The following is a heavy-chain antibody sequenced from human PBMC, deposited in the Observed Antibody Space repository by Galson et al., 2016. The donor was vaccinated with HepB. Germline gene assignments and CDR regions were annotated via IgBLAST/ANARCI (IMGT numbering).Heavy chain of an antibody. D-gene: IGHD6-19*01. CDR2: ISYDGTHQ. V-gene: IGHV3-30*03. CDR3: ARENTKMKAVALDV. Sequence: SLRLSCAASGFIFSSYGMHWVRQAPGKGLDWVAVISYDGTHQNYADSVKGRFTISRDKSKSMLYLEMTSLRDEDTAVYYCARENTKMKAVALDVWGLGTRVTVSS. CDR1: GFIFSSYG. J-gene: IGHJ3*01.